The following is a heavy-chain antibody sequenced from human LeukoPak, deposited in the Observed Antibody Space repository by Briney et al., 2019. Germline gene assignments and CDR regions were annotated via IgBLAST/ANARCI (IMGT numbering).Heavy chain of an antibody. J-gene: IGHJ4*02. V-gene: IGHV4-59*01. D-gene: IGHD1-26*01. CDR3: VSGSYLIDN. CDR2: IHYSGRI. Sequence: PSETLSLICTVTGDSITSYYWSWVRQTSEKGLEWIGYIHYSGRIKYNPSLKSRVTLSVDTSKNQFSLKLNSVTSADTAVYYCVSGSYLIDNWGQGTLVTVSS. CDR1: GDSITSYY.